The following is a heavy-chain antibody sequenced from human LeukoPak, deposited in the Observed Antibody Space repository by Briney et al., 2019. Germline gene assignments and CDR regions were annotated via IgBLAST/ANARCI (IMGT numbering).Heavy chain of an antibody. J-gene: IGHJ4*02. V-gene: IGHV3-74*01. Sequence: GGSLRLSCAASGFTFSNSWIHWVRQAPGKGLVWVSRINSDGSSTNYADSVKGRFTISRDNAKNTLYLQMNSLRAEDTGVYYCGRDYGGGWSHIDYWGQGTLVTVSS. CDR1: GFTFSNSW. D-gene: IGHD6-19*01. CDR3: GRDYGGGWSHIDY. CDR2: INSDGSST.